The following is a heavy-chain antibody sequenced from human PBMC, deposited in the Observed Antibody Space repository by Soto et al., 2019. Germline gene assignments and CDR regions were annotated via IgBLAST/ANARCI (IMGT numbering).Heavy chain of an antibody. V-gene: IGHV6-1*01. D-gene: IGHD3-3*01. CDR3: ARDSSGSPYYYYYYGMDV. J-gene: IGHJ6*02. CDR1: GDSVSSNSAA. Sequence: SQTLSLTFASSGDSVSSNSAAWNWIRQSPSRGLEWLGRTYSRSKWYNDYAVSVKSRITINPDTSKNQFPLQLNSVTPEDTAVYYCARDSSGSPYYYYYYGMDVWGQGTTVTVSS. CDR2: TYSRSKWYN.